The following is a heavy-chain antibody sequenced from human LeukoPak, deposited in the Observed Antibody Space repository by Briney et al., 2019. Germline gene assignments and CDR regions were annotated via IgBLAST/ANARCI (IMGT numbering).Heavy chain of an antibody. CDR1: GFTFASYS. Sequence: GGSLRLSCAASGFTFASYSMNWVRQAPGKGLEWVSSISGDSTYIYNAGSVKGRFTISRDNAQASLYLQRISLRADDTAVYYCARVSGRLERQSDLDYWGQGTLVIVSS. V-gene: IGHV3-21*01. D-gene: IGHD1-1*01. J-gene: IGHJ4*02. CDR3: ARVSGRLERQSDLDY. CDR2: ISGDSTYI.